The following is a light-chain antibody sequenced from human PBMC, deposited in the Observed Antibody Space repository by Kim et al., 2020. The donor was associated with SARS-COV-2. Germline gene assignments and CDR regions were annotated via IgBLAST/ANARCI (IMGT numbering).Light chain of an antibody. CDR3: QQYGSSPPLT. Sequence: PRERATLACRASQSVSSSYLGLYQQKPGQAPKLLIYGASSRATGIPDRCSGSGYGTDFTLTISRLEPEDFAVYYCQQYGSSPPLTFGGGTKVDIK. J-gene: IGKJ4*01. CDR1: QSVSSSY. CDR2: GAS. V-gene: IGKV3-20*01.